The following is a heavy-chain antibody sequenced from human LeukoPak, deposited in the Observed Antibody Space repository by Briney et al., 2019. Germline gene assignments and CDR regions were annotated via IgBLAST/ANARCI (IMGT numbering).Heavy chain of an antibody. CDR3: ARRGLDY. V-gene: IGHV1-18*01. Sequence: ASVRVSCRASGYTFTIYGMRWVRQAPGQGREWMGWINTYNGDTNYIQKFQGRVTVTTDTSTTTAYMELRSLRSDDTAVYYCARRGLDYWGQGTLVTVSS. D-gene: IGHD3-16*01. CDR2: INTYNGDT. J-gene: IGHJ4*02. CDR1: GYTFTIYG.